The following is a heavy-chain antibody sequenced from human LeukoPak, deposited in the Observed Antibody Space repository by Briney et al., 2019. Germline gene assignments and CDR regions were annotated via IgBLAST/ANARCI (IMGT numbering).Heavy chain of an antibody. CDR3: GREVPGGATILDC. D-gene: IGHD1-26*01. V-gene: IGHV3-30-3*01. Sequence: PGGSLRLSCAAAGFTFSSYAMHWVRQAPAKGLEWVAVISYDGNNKFYADSVTGRFTISRDNSKNTLNLQMNSLRADDTAVYYCGREVPGGATILDCWGQGTLVTVSS. J-gene: IGHJ4*02. CDR2: ISYDGNNK. CDR1: GFTFSSYA.